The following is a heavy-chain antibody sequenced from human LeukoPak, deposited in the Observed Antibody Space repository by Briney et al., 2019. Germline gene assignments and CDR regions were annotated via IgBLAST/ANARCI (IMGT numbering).Heavy chain of an antibody. Sequence: HPGGSLRLSCAASGFIFSNYSVNWVRQAPGKGLEWVSFISSRGSTTYYADSVKGRFTISRDNAKNTLYLQMNSLRAEDTAVYYWASVNYYDSSGYLAMEYYFDYWGQGTQVTVSS. CDR1: GFIFSNYS. CDR3: ASVNYYDSSGYLAMEYYFDY. J-gene: IGHJ4*02. D-gene: IGHD3-22*01. V-gene: IGHV3-48*04. CDR2: ISSRGSTT.